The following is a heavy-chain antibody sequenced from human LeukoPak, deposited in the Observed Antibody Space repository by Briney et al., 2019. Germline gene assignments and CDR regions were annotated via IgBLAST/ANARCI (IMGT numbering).Heavy chain of an antibody. D-gene: IGHD1-14*01. CDR3: AKSASDRMTFDY. J-gene: IGHJ4*02. CDR1: GFTFTTYW. V-gene: IGHV3-23*01. CDR2: IRGSGGST. Sequence: GGSLRLSCVVSGFTFTTYWMSWVRQAPGKGLEWVSSIRGSGGSTYYADSVKGRFTISRDNSKNTLYLQMNSLRAEDTAVYYCAKSASDRMTFDYWGQGTLVTVSS.